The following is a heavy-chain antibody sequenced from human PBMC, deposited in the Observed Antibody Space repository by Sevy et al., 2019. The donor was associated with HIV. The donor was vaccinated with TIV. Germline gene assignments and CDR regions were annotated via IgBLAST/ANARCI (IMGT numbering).Heavy chain of an antibody. CDR3: ARAAYYCSTTSCYIDY. V-gene: IGHV3-21*01. J-gene: IGHJ4*02. Sequence: GSLRLSCAASGFTFSTYTMNWVRQAPGKGLEWVSSISSSSSYIYYADSVKDRFTISRDNAKNSLYLQMNSLRVEDTAVYYCARAAYYCSTTSCYIDYWGQGTLVTVSS. D-gene: IGHD2-2*02. CDR2: ISSSSSYI. CDR1: GFTFSTYT.